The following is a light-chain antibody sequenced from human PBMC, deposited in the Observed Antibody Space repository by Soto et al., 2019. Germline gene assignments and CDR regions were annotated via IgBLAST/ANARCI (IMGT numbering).Light chain of an antibody. CDR1: QSVSSSY. CDR3: QQYGSYRT. V-gene: IGKV3-20*01. Sequence: EIVLTQSPGTLSLSPGERDTLSCRASQSVSSSYLAWYQQKPGQAPRLLIYGASSRATGIPDRFSGSGSGTDFTLTISRLEPEDFAVYYCQQYGSYRTFGQGTKVDI. CDR2: GAS. J-gene: IGKJ1*01.